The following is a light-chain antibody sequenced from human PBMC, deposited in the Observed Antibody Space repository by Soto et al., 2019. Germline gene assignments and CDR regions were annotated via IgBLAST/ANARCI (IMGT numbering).Light chain of an antibody. Sequence: SYVLIQPPSVSVAPGKTASITCEGDNIERKSVHWYQQKPGLAPILVINYDSDRSSGIPERVSGSNSGNTATLTISRVEAGDEADYYCQVWDGSSEHVIFGGGTKLTVL. CDR1: NIERKS. CDR2: YDS. CDR3: QVWDGSSEHVI. V-gene: IGLV3-21*04. J-gene: IGLJ2*01.